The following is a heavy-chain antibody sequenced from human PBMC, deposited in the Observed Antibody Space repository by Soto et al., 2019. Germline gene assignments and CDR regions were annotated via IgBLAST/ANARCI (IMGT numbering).Heavy chain of an antibody. CDR2: ISYDGSNK. CDR3: AKGYYDYIWGSYRTDNGAFDI. CDR1: GFTFSSYG. V-gene: IGHV3-30*18. Sequence: PGGSLRLSCAASGFTFSSYGMHWVRQAPGKGLEWVAVISYDGSNKYYADSVKGRFTISRDNSKNTLYLQMNSLRAEDTAVYYCAKGYYDYIWGSYRTDNGAFDIWGQATMVTVSS. D-gene: IGHD3-16*02. J-gene: IGHJ3*02.